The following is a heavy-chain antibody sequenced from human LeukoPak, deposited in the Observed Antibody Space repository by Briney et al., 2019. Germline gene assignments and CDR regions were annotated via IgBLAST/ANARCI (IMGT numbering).Heavy chain of an antibody. CDR3: ARDYADCGGNSGGDY. J-gene: IGHJ4*02. CDR2: IYYSGST. V-gene: IGHV4-39*07. D-gene: IGHD4-23*01. CDR1: GGSISSSSYY. Sequence: SETLSLTCTVSGGSISSSSYYWGWIRQPPGKGLEWIGSIYYSGSTYYNPSLKSRVTISVDTSKNQFSLKLSSVTAADTAVYYCARDYADCGGNSGGDYWGQGTLVTVSS.